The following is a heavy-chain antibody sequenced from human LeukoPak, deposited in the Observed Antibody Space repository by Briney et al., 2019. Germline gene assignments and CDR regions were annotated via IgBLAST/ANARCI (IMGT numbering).Heavy chain of an antibody. D-gene: IGHD6-13*01. CDR1: GFTFSSYG. CDR3: AKDGGWAFAAFDY. V-gene: IGHV3-30*18. J-gene: IGHJ4*02. Sequence: PGGSLRLSCAASGFTFSSYGMHWVRQAPGKGLEWVAVISYDGSNKYYADSVKGRFTISRDNSKNTLYLQMNSLRAEDTAVYYCAKDGGWAFAAFDYWGQGTLVTVSS. CDR2: ISYDGSNK.